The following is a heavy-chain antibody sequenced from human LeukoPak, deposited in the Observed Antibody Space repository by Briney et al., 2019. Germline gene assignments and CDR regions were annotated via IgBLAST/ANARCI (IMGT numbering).Heavy chain of an antibody. V-gene: IGHV3-23*01. J-gene: IGHJ4*02. CDR1: GFTFSSYA. D-gene: IGHD3-10*01. Sequence: GGSLRLSCAASGFTFSSYAMSWGRQAPGKGLEWVSAISGSGGSTYYADSVKGRFTISRDNSKNTLYLQMNSLRAEDTAVYYCAKDGGAYGSGSYYKGPPDYWGQGTLVTVSS. CDR2: ISGSGGST. CDR3: AKDGGAYGSGSYYKGPPDY.